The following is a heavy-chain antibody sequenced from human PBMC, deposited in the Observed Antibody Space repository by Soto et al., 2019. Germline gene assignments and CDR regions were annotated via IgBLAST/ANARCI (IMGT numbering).Heavy chain of an antibody. Sequence: EVQLLESGEGLVQPGGSRRVSCTPSGFTFSSYAMSWVRQAPGKGLEWVSGITASGADTYYADSVRGRFTISRDNSENTLFLQMNSPRAEDTAVYYCAKLSRYSTRWLYYFDYWGQGTLVTVSS. CDR2: ITASGADT. CDR1: GFTFSSYA. D-gene: IGHD6-13*01. J-gene: IGHJ4*02. V-gene: IGHV3-23*01. CDR3: AKLSRYSTRWLYYFDY.